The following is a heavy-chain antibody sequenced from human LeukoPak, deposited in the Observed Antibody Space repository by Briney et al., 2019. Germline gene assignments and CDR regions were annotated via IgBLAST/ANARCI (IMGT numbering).Heavy chain of an antibody. Sequence: ASVKVSCKASGYTFTNNFMHWVRQAPGQGLEWMGIINPSGDNTWYAQKFQGRVTMTRDMATSTDYMEVSSLRSEDTAVYYCARSGFSTIFGVVVDHGWFDPWGQGTLVTVSS. D-gene: IGHD3-3*01. J-gene: IGHJ5*02. CDR1: GYTFTNNF. CDR2: INPSGDNT. CDR3: ARSGFSTIFGVVVDHGWFDP. V-gene: IGHV1-46*01.